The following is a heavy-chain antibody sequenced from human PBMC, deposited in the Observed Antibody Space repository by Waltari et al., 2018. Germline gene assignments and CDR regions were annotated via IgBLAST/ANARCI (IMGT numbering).Heavy chain of an antibody. D-gene: IGHD3-10*01. V-gene: IGHV3-49*02. CDR3: TRGGSGGYEDY. CDR2: IRSKAYGGTA. CDR1: GFIFEYYS. Sequence: EVQLVESGGGLVQPGRSLRLSCLASGFIFEYYSLSWVRQAPGKGLEWVGFIRSKAYGGTADYAATVRGRFTISRDDSRNFVDLQMDNLKSEDTAIYFCTRGGSGGYEDYWGQGTLVTVSS. J-gene: IGHJ4*02.